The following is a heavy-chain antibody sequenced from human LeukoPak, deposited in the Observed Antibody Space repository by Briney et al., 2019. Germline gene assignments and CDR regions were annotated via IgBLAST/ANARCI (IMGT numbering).Heavy chain of an antibody. V-gene: IGHV4-59*01. CDR2: IYYSGST. CDR1: GGSISNYY. D-gene: IGHD2-15*01. J-gene: IGHJ4*02. Sequence: SETLSLTCTVSGGSISNYYWTWIRQPPGKGLEWIGYIYYSGSTNYNPSLKSRITISVDTSKNQFSLKLSSVTAADPAIYYCARAVLSYCSGGSCPYFDYWGQGTLVTVSS. CDR3: ARAVLSYCSGGSCPYFDY.